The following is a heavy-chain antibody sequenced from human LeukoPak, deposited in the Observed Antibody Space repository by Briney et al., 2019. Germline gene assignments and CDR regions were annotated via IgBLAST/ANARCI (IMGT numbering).Heavy chain of an antibody. J-gene: IGHJ6*03. Sequence: ASVKVSCKASGYTFTSYGISWVRQAPGQGLERMGWISAYNGNTNYAQKLQGRVTMTTDTSTSTAYMELRSLRSDDTAVYYCARGPYCSSTSCYTTSYYYYMDVWGKGTTVTVSS. V-gene: IGHV1-18*01. CDR1: GYTFTSYG. CDR3: ARGPYCSSTSCYTTSYYYYMDV. CDR2: ISAYNGNT. D-gene: IGHD2-2*02.